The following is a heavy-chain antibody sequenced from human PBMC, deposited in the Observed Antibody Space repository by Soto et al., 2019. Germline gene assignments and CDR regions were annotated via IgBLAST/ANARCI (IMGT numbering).Heavy chain of an antibody. V-gene: IGHV5-51*01. CDR1: GYSFTDYW. D-gene: IGHD3-16*01. Sequence: GESLKISCKGSGYSFTDYWIGWVRQMPGKGLEWMGIIYPGDSETRYSPSFQGQVTISADKSISTAYLQWSSLKASDTAVYYCARDIYAISTFVYGLDVWGQGTTVTVSS. CDR3: ARDIYAISTFVYGLDV. J-gene: IGHJ6*02. CDR2: IYPGDSET.